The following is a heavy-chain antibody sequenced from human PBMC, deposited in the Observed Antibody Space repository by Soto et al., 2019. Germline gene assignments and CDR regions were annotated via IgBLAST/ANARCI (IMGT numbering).Heavy chain of an antibody. D-gene: IGHD2-15*01. CDR1: GFIYSSCD. CDR3: VKDRSDTWSFDY. J-gene: IGHJ4*02. V-gene: IGHV3-30*18. CDR2: VSHDGTLY. Sequence: QVQLVESGGGVVQPGRSLRLSCSASGFIYSSCDMHWVRQVPGKGLEWLAVVSHDGTLYPYADSVKGRFTISRYNSRKMLYLQMNSLRPDDADVYYCVKDRSDTWSFDYWGQGTLVTVSS.